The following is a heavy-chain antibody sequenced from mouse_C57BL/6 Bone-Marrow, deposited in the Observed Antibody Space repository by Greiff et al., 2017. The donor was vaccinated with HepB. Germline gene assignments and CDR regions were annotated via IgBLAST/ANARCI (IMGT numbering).Heavy chain of an antibody. D-gene: IGHD1-1*01. Sequence: QVQLQQPGAELVMPGASVKLSCKASGYTFTSYWMHWVKQRPGQGLEWIGEIDPSDSYTNYNQKFKGKSTLTVDKSTSTAYMQLSSLTSEDSAVYDCARDTHDCGSGGFAYWGQGTLVTVSA. J-gene: IGHJ3*01. CDR1: GYTFTSYW. V-gene: IGHV1-69*01. CDR3: ARDTHDCGSGGFAY. CDR2: IDPSDSYT.